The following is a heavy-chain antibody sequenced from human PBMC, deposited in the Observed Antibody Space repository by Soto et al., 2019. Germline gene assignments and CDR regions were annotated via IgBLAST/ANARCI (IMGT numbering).Heavy chain of an antibody. CDR3: ASSGYYDSSGYPPWTFDY. CDR1: GGTFSSYA. Sequence: VASVKVSCKASGGTFSSYAISWVRQAPGQGXEWTGGIIPIFGTANYSQKFQGRVTITADESTSTAYMELSSLRSEDTAVYYCASSGYYDSSGYPPWTFDYWGQGTLGTVSS. V-gene: IGHV1-69*13. J-gene: IGHJ4*02. CDR2: IIPIFGTA. D-gene: IGHD3-22*01.